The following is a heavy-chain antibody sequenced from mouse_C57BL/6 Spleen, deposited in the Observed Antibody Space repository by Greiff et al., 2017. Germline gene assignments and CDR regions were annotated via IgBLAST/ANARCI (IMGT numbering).Heavy chain of an antibody. Sequence: VQLQQSGPGLVKPSQSLSLTCSVTGYSITSGYYWNWIRQFPGNKLEWMGYISYDGSNNYNPSLKNRISITRDTSKNQFFLKLNSVTTEDTATYYCARERETDAMDYWGQGTSVTVSS. CDR2: ISYDGSN. CDR3: ARERETDAMDY. CDR1: GYSITSGYY. J-gene: IGHJ4*01. V-gene: IGHV3-6*01.